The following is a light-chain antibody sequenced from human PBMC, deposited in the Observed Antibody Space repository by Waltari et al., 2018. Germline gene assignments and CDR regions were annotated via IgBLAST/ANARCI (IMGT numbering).Light chain of an antibody. CDR1: QSISTY. CDR3: QQSYNAPRT. J-gene: IGKJ3*01. V-gene: IGKV1-39*01. CDR2: AAS. Sequence: DIQMTQSPSSLSASVGDRVTITGRASQSISTYLNWYQQKPGKAPNLMIYAASTLQSGVPSRFSGSGSETDFTLTISSLQPEDFATYYCQQSYNAPRTFGLGTKVDIK.